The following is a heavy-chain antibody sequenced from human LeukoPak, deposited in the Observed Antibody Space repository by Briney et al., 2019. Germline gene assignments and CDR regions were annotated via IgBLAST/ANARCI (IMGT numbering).Heavy chain of an antibody. Sequence: SETLSLTCTVSGASISSHYWSWVRQPAGKALEWIGRVSASGAISSNPSLNSRVTMSLDTSKNQFSLKLTSVTAADTAVYFCARAYCGGDCTAGGAFDIWGQGTMVTVSS. D-gene: IGHD2-21*01. J-gene: IGHJ3*02. CDR1: GASISSHY. V-gene: IGHV4-4*07. CDR3: ARAYCGGDCTAGGAFDI. CDR2: VSASGAI.